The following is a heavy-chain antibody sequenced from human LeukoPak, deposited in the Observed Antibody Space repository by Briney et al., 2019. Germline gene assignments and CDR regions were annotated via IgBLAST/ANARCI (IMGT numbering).Heavy chain of an antibody. Sequence: SETLSLTCTVSGGSISSYYWSWIRQPPGKGLEWIGYIYYSGSTNYNPSLKSRVTISVDTSKNQFPLKLSSVTAADMAVYYCARGPPTYRLYYFDYWGQGTLVTVSS. J-gene: IGHJ4*02. CDR1: GGSISSYY. CDR2: IYYSGST. V-gene: IGHV4-59*01. CDR3: ARGPPTYRLYYFDY.